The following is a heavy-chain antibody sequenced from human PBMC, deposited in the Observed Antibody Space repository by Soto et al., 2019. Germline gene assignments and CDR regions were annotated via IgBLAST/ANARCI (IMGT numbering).Heavy chain of an antibody. Sequence: EVLLVESGGVVVQPGGSLRLTCEVSGFTFDEHTMHWVRQAPGKGLEWISLLSWDGGTTYYAESVKGRFTISRDTGKNSLFLHMDNLRTEDTGLYYCPRVNKKYRTTSGVDFDSWGQGTLVTVS. CDR1: GFTFDEHT. CDR3: PRVNKKYRTTSGVDFDS. J-gene: IGHJ4*02. D-gene: IGHD6-6*01. CDR2: LSWDGGTT. V-gene: IGHV3-43*01.